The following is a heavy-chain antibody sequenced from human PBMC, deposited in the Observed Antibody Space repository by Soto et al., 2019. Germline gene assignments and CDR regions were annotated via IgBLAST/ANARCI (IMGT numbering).Heavy chain of an antibody. CDR3: AKDWSGGAFDV. CDR1: GFSFSVFA. CDR2: ISGSGGST. Sequence: EVDLLESGGGLAQPGGSRRLSCAASGFSFSVFAMSWVRQAPGKGLEWVSRISGSGGSTYYADSVKGRFTISRDNSKNMLYLQMNSLRGEDTAAYYCAKDWSGGAFDVWGQGTMVIVSS. V-gene: IGHV3-23*01. J-gene: IGHJ3*01. D-gene: IGHD3-16*01.